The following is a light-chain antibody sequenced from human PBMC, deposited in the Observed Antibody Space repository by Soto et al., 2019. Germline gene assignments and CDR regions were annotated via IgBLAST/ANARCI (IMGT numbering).Light chain of an antibody. J-gene: IGLJ1*01. V-gene: IGLV2-14*01. CDR2: DVS. Sequence: QSALTQPASVSGSPGQSITISCTGTSSDVGGYNYVSWYQQHPGKAPKLMIYDVSNRPSGVSNRFSGSKSGNTASLTISGLQAEYEAAYYCSSYTSSSPIFGNGTKDT. CDR3: SSYTSSSPI. CDR1: SSDVGGYNY.